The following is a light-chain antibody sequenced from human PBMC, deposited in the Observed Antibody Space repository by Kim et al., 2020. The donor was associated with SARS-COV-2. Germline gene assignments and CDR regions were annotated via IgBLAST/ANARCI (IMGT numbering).Light chain of an antibody. V-gene: IGLV3-1*01. J-gene: IGLJ2*01. CDR3: QAWDSTTVI. Sequence: SYELTQPPSVSVSPGQTASISCSGDKLGDKYACWYQQRPGQSPVLVIYEDTRRPSGIPEPFSASTSGNTATLTISGTQAMDEADYYCQAWDSTTVIFGGGTQLTVL. CDR1: KLGDKY. CDR2: EDT.